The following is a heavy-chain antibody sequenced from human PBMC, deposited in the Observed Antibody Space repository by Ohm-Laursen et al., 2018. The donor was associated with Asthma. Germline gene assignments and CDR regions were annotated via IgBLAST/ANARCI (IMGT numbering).Heavy chain of an antibody. Sequence: SLRLSCAASGFTFSTYWMHWVRQAPGKGLVWVSRVYGDGSNTIYADSVKGRFTISRDNAKNTLYLQMNRLRAEDTAVYYCTRGGHYGSYFDYWGQGTLVTVSS. CDR2: VYGDGSNT. V-gene: IGHV3-74*01. J-gene: IGHJ4*02. CDR1: GFTFSTYW. D-gene: IGHD4-17*01. CDR3: TRGGHYGSYFDY.